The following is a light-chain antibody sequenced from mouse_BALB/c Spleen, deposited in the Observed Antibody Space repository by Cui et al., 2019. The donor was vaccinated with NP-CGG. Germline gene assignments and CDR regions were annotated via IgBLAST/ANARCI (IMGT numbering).Light chain of an antibody. J-gene: IGLJ1*01. CDR2: GTN. CDR1: TGAVTTSNY. CDR3: ALWYSNHWV. V-gene: IGLV1*01. Sequence: QAVVPPQSALTTSPGETVTLTCRSSTGAVTTSNYANWVQEKPDHLFTGLIGGTNNRAPGVPARFSGSLIGDKAALTITGAQTDDEAIYFCALWYSNHWVFGGGTKLTVL.